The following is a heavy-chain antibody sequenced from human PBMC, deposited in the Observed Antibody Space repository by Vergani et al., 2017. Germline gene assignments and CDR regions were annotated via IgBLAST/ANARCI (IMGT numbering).Heavy chain of an antibody. CDR3: AKDDRGSSSGVRMGYYYYYMDV. J-gene: IGHJ6*03. CDR2: ISYDGSNK. Sequence: QVQLVESGGGVVQPGRSLRLSCAASGFTFSNYAMYWVRQAPGKGLEWVAVISYDGSNKYYADSVKGRFTISRDNSKNTLYLQMNSLRAEDTAVYYCAKDDRGSSSGVRMGYYYYYMDVWGKGTTVTVSS. V-gene: IGHV3-30*18. CDR1: GFTFSNYA. D-gene: IGHD6-6*01.